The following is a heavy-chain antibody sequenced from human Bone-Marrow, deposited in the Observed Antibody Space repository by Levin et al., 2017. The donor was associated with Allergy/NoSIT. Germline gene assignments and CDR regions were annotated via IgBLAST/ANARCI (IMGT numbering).Heavy chain of an antibody. CDR2: IYYIGST. D-gene: IGHD2-8*02. Sequence: PSETLSLTCTVSGGSISSFYWSWIRQPPGRGLEWIGYIYYIGSTNYNPSLKSRATISLDTSKNQFSLKLSSVTAADTAVYYCARGGLVVLGPLDPWGQGTLVTVSS. CDR3: ARGGLVVLGPLDP. CDR1: GGSISSFY. V-gene: IGHV4-59*01. J-gene: IGHJ5*02.